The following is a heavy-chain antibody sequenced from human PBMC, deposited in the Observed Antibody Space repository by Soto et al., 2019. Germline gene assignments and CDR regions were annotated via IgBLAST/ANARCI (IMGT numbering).Heavy chain of an antibody. D-gene: IGHD1-26*01. J-gene: IGHJ4*02. Sequence: PSETLSLTCAVYGGSFSGYYWSWIRQPPGKGLEWIGDINHTGSTNYNPSLKSRVTISVHTSNSQFSLELSSVTAADTAVYYCARGLISGSHYSGGWYYFDSWGQGTQVTVSS. CDR1: GGSFSGYY. CDR2: INHTGST. CDR3: ARGLISGSHYSGGWYYFDS. V-gene: IGHV4-34*01.